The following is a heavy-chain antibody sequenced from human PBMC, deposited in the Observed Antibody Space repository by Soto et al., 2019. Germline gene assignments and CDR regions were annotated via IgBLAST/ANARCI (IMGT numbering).Heavy chain of an antibody. Sequence: QVQLVQSGAEVKKPGASVKVSCEASGYTFSSFDISWVRQASGQGLEWMGWVNPNSNETDYAQKFQGRVTMTGVTSIRTGHMELGSLRSDDTAVYCCGRSGRRLGLCSWGQGTLVTVSS. CDR1: GYTFSSFD. CDR3: GRSGRRLGLCS. J-gene: IGHJ5*02. CDR2: VNPNSNET. D-gene: IGHD1-26*01. V-gene: IGHV1-8*02.